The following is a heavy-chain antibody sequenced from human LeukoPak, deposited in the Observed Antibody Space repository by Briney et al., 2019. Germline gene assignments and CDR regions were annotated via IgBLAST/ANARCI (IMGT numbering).Heavy chain of an antibody. D-gene: IGHD6-13*01. CDR2: IYHSGST. V-gene: IGHV4-38-2*01. J-gene: IGHJ4*02. Sequence: SETLSLTCAVSGYSISSGYYWGWIRQPPGKGLEWIGSIYHSGSTYYNPSLKSRVTISVDTSKNQFSLKLSSVTAADTAVYDCARGYSSSWYGDYWGQGTLVTVSS. CDR3: ARGYSSSWYGDY. CDR1: GYSISSGYY.